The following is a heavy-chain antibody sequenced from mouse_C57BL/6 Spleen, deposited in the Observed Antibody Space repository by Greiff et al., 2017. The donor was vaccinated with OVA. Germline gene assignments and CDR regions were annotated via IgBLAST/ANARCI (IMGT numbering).Heavy chain of an antibody. CDR2: ISDGGSYT. CDR1: GFTFSSYA. Sequence: EVMLVESGGGLVKPGGSLKLSCAASGFTFSSYAMSWVRQTPEKRLEWVATISDGGSYTYYPDNVKGRFTISRDNAKNNPYLQMSHLKSEDTAMYYCARDGGGYAMDYWGQGTSVTVSS. J-gene: IGHJ4*01. CDR3: ARDGGGYAMDY. V-gene: IGHV5-4*01.